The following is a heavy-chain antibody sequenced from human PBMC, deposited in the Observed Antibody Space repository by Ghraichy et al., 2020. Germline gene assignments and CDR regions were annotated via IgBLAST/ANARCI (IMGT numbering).Heavy chain of an antibody. Sequence: SETLSLTCTVSGGSISSYYWSWIRQPPGKGLEWIGYIYYSGSTNNNPSLKSRVTISVDTSKNQFSLNLSSVTAADTAVYYCARQIAAAGTTPTPLNWFDPWGQGTLVTVSS. J-gene: IGHJ5*02. D-gene: IGHD6-13*01. CDR1: GGSISSYY. V-gene: IGHV4-59*08. CDR3: ARQIAAAGTTPTPLNWFDP. CDR2: IYYSGST.